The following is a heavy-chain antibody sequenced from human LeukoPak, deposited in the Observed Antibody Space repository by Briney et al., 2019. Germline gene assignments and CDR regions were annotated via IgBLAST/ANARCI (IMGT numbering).Heavy chain of an antibody. D-gene: IGHD5-12*01. CDR1: GFTFSSYG. J-gene: IGHJ3*02. CDR2: IGTAGDT. Sequence: PGGSLRLSCAAAGFTFSSYGIRWVRQPTGKGLEWVSAIGTAGDTYYLGSVKGRFIISRENAKNSLYLQMNSLRAGDTAVYYCARSGYRGYADAFDIWGQGTMVTVSS. V-gene: IGHV3-13*01. CDR3: ARSGYRGYADAFDI.